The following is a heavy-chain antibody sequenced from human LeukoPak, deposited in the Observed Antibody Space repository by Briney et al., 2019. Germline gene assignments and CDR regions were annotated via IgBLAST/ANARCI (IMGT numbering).Heavy chain of an antibody. CDR1: GFTFSSYA. J-gene: IGHJ6*02. Sequence: GGSLRLSCAASGFTFSSYAMHWVRRAPGKGLEWVAVISYDGSNKYYADSVKGRFTISRDNSKNTLYLQMNSLRAEDTAVYYCARDALHYYGSGRYGMHVWGQGTTVTVSS. CDR3: ARDALHYYGSGRYGMHV. CDR2: ISYDGSNK. D-gene: IGHD3-10*01. V-gene: IGHV3-30-3*01.